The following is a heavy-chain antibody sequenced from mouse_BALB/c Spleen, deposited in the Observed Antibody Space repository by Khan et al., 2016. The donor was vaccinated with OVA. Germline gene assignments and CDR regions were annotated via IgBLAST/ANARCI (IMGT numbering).Heavy chain of an antibody. CDR2: VSTGGSYT. CDR1: GFTFSTYG. Sequence: VQLKESGGDLVKPGGSLKLSCAASGFTFSTYGMSWVRQAPDKRLEGVATVSTGGSYTYYPDSVKGRFTISRDNAKNTLYLQMSGLRSEDTAMFYCTRLAYYYDSEGFAYWGQGTLVTVSA. V-gene: IGHV5-6*01. J-gene: IGHJ3*01. D-gene: IGHD1-1*01. CDR3: TRLAYYYDSEGFAY.